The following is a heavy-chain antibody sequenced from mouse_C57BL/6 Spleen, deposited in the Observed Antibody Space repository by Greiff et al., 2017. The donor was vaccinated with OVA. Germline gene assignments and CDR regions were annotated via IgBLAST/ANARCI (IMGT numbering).Heavy chain of an antibody. CDR2: INPNYGTT. V-gene: IGHV1-39*01. CDR3: AKTGWDVRYFDV. J-gene: IGHJ1*03. Sequence: EVQLQESGPELVKPGASVKISCKASGYSFTDYNMNWVKQSNGKSLEWIGVINPNYGTTSYNQKFKGKATLTVDQSSSSAYMQLNSLTSEDSAVYYCAKTGWDVRYFDVWGTGTTVTVSS. D-gene: IGHD4-1*01. CDR1: GYSFTDYN.